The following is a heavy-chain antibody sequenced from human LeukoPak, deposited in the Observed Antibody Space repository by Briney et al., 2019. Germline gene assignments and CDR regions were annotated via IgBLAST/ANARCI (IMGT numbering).Heavy chain of an antibody. V-gene: IGHV4-4*02. CDR2: VNLQGRT. CDR1: GGSISKTNW. CDR3: AREILGGFNPGAY. Sequence: SGTLSLTCGVSGGSISKTNWWTWVRQPPGKGLEWIGEVNLQGRTNYNPSLRGRVATSVDHSANLISLKLTSVTAADTAVYYCAREILGGFNPGAYWGQGTLVTVSS. D-gene: IGHD1-14*01. J-gene: IGHJ4*02.